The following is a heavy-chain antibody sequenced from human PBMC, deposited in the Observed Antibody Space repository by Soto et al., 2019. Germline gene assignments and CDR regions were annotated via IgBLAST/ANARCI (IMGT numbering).Heavy chain of an antibody. CDR1: GYTFTSYA. J-gene: IGHJ4*02. CDR3: ARSPGYSYGDY. CDR2: INAGNGNT. D-gene: IGHD5-18*01. V-gene: IGHV1-3*01. Sequence: QVQLVQSGAEVKKPGASVKVSCKASGYTFTSYAMHWVRQAPGQRLEWMGWINAGNGNTKYSQKFQGRVTITRDTSASTAYMELSSLRSEDTTVYYCARSPGYSYGDYWGQGTLVTVSS.